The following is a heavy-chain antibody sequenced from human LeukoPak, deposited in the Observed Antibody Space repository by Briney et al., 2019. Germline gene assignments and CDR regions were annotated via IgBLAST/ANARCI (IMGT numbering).Heavy chain of an antibody. CDR3: AKGLTTVTTSWGY. CDR1: GFTFSSYG. Sequence: SGGSLRLSCAASGFTFSSYGMHWVRQAPGKGLEWVAFIRYDGSNKYYADSVKGRFTISRDNSKNTLYLQMNSLRAEDTAVYYCAKGLTTVTTSWGYWGQGTLVTVSS. V-gene: IGHV3-30*02. D-gene: IGHD4-17*01. CDR2: IRYDGSNK. J-gene: IGHJ4*02.